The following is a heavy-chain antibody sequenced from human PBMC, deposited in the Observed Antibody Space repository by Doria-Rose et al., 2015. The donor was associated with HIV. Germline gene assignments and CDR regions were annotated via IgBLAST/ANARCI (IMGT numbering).Heavy chain of an antibody. D-gene: IGHD6-13*01. J-gene: IGHJ4*02. V-gene: IGHV2-26*01. CDR2: IFSDDER. Sequence: QITLKESGPALVKPTETLTLTCTVSGVSLSSPGMGVSWIRQPPGKALEWLAHIFSDDERSYKTSLKSRLTISRGTSKSQVVLTMTDMDTVDTATYYCARIKSSRWYHKYYLDFWGQGTLVIVSA. CDR3: ARIKSSRWYHKYYLDF. CDR1: GVSLSSPGMG.